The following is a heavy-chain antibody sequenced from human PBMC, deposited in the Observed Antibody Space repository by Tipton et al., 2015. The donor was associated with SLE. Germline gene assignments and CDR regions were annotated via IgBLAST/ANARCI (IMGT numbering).Heavy chain of an antibody. Sequence: SLRLSCAASGFMFTNYAMNWVRQAPGKGLEWVSFVSGGGDSTKYADSVKGRFTVSRDNSKNTLYLHMNSLGAEDTAVYYCAPRQVDFDHWGQGTLVTVSS. D-gene: IGHD2-15*01. CDR3: APRQVDFDH. J-gene: IGHJ4*02. V-gene: IGHV3-23*01. CDR2: VSGGGDST. CDR1: GFMFTNYA.